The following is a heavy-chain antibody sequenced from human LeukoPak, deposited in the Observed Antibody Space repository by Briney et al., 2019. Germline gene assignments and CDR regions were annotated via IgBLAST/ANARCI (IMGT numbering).Heavy chain of an antibody. J-gene: IGHJ6*03. Sequence: PSETLSLTCTVSGGSLTDSSFFWGWIRQSPGAGLEWLGKIYLDGRTNYDPSLRNRVTISVHTSKNQFSLRLTSVTAADRAVYYCVRLGGSYFRHGYYFYYMDVWGKGTTVTVSS. D-gene: IGHD1-26*01. V-gene: IGHV4-39*01. CDR2: IYLDGRT. CDR3: VRLGGSYFRHGYYFYYMDV. CDR1: GGSLTDSSFF.